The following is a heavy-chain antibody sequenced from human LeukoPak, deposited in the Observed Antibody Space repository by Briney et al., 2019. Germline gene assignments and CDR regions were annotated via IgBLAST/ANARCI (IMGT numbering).Heavy chain of an antibody. CDR3: ARAKVGYSSSWYTSDY. CDR1: GGSISSYY. D-gene: IGHD6-13*01. J-gene: IGHJ4*02. CDR2: IYYSGST. V-gene: IGHV4-59*01. Sequence: SETLSLTSTVYGGSISSYYWSWIRQPPGKGLEWIGYIYYSGSTNYNPSLKSQVTISVNPSKNQFSLKLSSVTAADTAVYYCARAKVGYSSSWYTSDYWGQGTLVTVSS.